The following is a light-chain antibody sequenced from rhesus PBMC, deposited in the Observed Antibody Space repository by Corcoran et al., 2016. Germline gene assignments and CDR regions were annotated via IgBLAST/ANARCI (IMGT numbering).Light chain of an antibody. CDR2: FAS. CDR3: QQFRDLPWT. CDR1: QGINSW. Sequence: DIQMTQSPSSLSASVGDKVTITCHASQGINSWLAWYQQKPGTAPKPLIYFASSLQSGVQSRFSGGGSGTDYTLTISSLQPEDFATYYCQQFRDLPWTFGQGTKVEIK. V-gene: IGKV1-19*01. J-gene: IGKJ1*01.